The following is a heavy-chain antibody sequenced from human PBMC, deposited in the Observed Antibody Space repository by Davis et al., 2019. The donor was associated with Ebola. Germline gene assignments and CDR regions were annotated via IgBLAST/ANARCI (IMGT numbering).Heavy chain of an antibody. CDR1: GGTFSSYA. V-gene: IGHV1-69*13. Sequence: SVKVSCKASGGTFSSYAISWVRQAPGQGFEWMGGIIPIFGTANYAQKFQGRVTITADESTSTAYMELSSLRSEDTAVYYCARDDERGYCSGGSCYEVYWGQGTLVTVSS. D-gene: IGHD2-15*01. J-gene: IGHJ4*02. CDR3: ARDDERGYCSGGSCYEVY. CDR2: IIPIFGTA.